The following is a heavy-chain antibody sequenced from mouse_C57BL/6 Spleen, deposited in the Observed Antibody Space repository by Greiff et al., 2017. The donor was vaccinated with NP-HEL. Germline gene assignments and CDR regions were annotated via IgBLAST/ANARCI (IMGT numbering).Heavy chain of an antibody. Sequence: EVMLVESEGGLVQPGSSMKLSCTASGFTFSDYYMAWVRQVPEKGLEWVANINYDGSSTYYLDSLKSRFIISRDNAKNILYLQMSSLKSEDTATYYCARASYYYGSTYYAMDYWGQGTSVTVSS. V-gene: IGHV5-16*01. CDR2: INYDGSST. D-gene: IGHD1-1*01. CDR1: GFTFSDYY. J-gene: IGHJ4*01. CDR3: ARASYYYGSTYYAMDY.